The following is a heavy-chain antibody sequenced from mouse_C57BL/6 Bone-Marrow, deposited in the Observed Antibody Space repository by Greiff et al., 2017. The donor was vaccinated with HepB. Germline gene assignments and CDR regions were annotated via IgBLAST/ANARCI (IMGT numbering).Heavy chain of an antibody. CDR3: ATAIYYYGSSFLRFAY. Sequence: QVQLQQPGAELVKPGASVKLSCKASGYTFTSYWMQWVKQRPGQGLEWIGEIDPSDSYTNYNQKFKGKATLTVDTSSSTAYMQLSSLTSEDSAVYYCATAIYYYGSSFLRFAYWGQGTLVTVSA. CDR2: IDPSDSYT. J-gene: IGHJ3*01. D-gene: IGHD1-1*01. CDR1: GYTFTSYW. V-gene: IGHV1-50*01.